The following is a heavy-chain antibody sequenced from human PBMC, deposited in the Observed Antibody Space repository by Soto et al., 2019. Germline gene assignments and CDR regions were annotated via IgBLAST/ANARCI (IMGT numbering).Heavy chain of an antibody. J-gene: IGHJ4*01. CDR1: GFTFSSYG. V-gene: IGHV3-30*18. CDR2: ISYDGSTQ. Sequence: SLRLSCAASGFTFSSYGMHWVRQAPGKGLEWVAVISYDGSTQYYLDSVKGRFTISRDNSKNTLYLQMNSLRDEDTALYYCAKPLGLDLTQGFDYWGQGTLVAVSS. CDR3: AKPLGLDLTQGFDY. D-gene: IGHD1-1*01.